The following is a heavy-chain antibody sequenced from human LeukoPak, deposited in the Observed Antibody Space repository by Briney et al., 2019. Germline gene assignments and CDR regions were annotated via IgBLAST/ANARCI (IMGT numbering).Heavy chain of an antibody. CDR2: ISHSGST. Sequence: SETLSLTCTVSGYSISSGYYWSWIRQPSEKGLEWIGYISHSGSTYYNPSFKSRVTVSLDRSKNQFSLNLNSVTAADTAVYYCARRQLVGGWFDPWGQGTLVTVSS. D-gene: IGHD6-6*01. V-gene: IGHV4-38-2*02. CDR1: GYSISSGYY. J-gene: IGHJ5*02. CDR3: ARRQLVGGWFDP.